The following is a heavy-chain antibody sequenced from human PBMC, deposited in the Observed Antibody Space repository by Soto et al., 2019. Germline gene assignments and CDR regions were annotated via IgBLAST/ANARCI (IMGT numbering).Heavy chain of an antibody. J-gene: IGHJ4*02. CDR1: GFTFSKYS. D-gene: IGHD2-2*01. Sequence: EVQLVESGGGLVQPGGSLRLSCTASGFTFSKYSMNWARQAPGKGLEWISYISSSSSPIYYADSVKGRFTISRDNAKNSVNLEMNSLSAKDTAIDYRVRDTKASDCSSTSCQRWDYWGQGNLVTVSS. CDR3: VRDTKASDCSSTSCQRWDY. CDR2: ISSSSSPI. V-gene: IGHV3-48*01.